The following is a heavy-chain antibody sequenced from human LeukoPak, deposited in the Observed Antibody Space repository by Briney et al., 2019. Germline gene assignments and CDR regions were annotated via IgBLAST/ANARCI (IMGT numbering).Heavy chain of an antibody. CDR3: ARDKDGACDY. V-gene: IGHV3-30-3*01. Sequence: GRSLRLSCVASGFSFSNHAMHWVRQAPGKGLEWVAVISYDGSNKYYADSVKGRFTISRDNSKNTLYLQMNSLRAEDTAVYYCARDKDGACDYWGQGTLVTVSS. CDR2: ISYDGSNK. CDR1: GFSFSNHA. J-gene: IGHJ4*02.